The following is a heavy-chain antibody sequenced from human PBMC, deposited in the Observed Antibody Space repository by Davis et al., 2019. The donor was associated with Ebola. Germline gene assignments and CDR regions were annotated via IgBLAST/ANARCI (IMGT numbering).Heavy chain of an antibody. CDR2: IKQDGSEK. D-gene: IGHD6-13*01. Sequence: PGGSLRLSCAASEFTFSTYWMSWVRQAPGKGLEWVANIKQDGSEKYYVDSVKGRFTISRDNAKNSLYLQMNSLRAADTAVYYCARDMDSSSWYSYYYHYYAMDVWGQGTTVTVFS. J-gene: IGHJ6*02. CDR3: ARDMDSSSWYSYYYHYYAMDV. CDR1: EFTFSTYW. V-gene: IGHV3-7*01.